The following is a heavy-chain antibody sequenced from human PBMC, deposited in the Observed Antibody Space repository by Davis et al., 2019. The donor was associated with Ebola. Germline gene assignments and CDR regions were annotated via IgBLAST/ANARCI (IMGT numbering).Heavy chain of an antibody. CDR3: ARLLIATHPLGWFDP. D-gene: IGHD6-6*01. V-gene: IGHV4-59*02. Sequence: MPSETLSLTCSVSGGSVGSDYWSWIRQSPGKGLEWIAFISNGGRTIYNPSLRGRVTISIDTSKNQFSLEVRSVTAADTAVYYCARLLIATHPLGWFDPWGQGTLVTVSS. J-gene: IGHJ5*02. CDR2: ISNGGRT. CDR1: GGSVGSDY.